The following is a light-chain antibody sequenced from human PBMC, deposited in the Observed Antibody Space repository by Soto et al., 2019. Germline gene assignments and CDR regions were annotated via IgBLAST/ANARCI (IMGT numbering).Light chain of an antibody. CDR3: QKYSSVIT. J-gene: IGKJ5*01. CDR2: AAS. Sequence: DIQMTQSPSSLSASVGDRVTITCRASQGISNFLAWYQQKPGKVPKLLISAASTLQSGVPSRFSGSGSGTDFTLTITSLQTEDVATYYCQKYSSVITLGQGTRLEIK. V-gene: IGKV1-27*01. CDR1: QGISNF.